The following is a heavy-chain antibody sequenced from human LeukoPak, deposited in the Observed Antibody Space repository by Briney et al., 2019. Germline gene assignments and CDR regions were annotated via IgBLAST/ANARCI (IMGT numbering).Heavy chain of an antibody. CDR2: IYASGSVSSSGST. CDR1: GGSFSPYY. D-gene: IGHD4-17*01. J-gene: IGHJ6*02. Sequence: PSETLSLTCNVSGGSFSPYYWSWVRQPAGKGLEWIGRIYASGSVSSSGSTNYIPSLKSRVTMSVDTSKKQFSLRLNSVTAADTAVYYCAREKTVLHYYYGMDVWGQGTTVTVSS. V-gene: IGHV4-4*07. CDR3: AREKTVLHYYYGMDV.